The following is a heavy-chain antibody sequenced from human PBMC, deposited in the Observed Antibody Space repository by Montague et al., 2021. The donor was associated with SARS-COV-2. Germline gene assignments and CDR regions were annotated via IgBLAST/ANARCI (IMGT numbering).Heavy chain of an antibody. V-gene: IGHV6-1*01. CDR1: GESVSSDTAA. CDR2: TFYRSQWHT. CDR3: ARDGDYGGTWYSFLQN. J-gene: IGHJ1*01. D-gene: IGHD4-17*01. Sequence: CAISGESVSSDTAAWHWIRQSPSRGLEWLGRTFYRSQWHTDSAASVRSRISFSGDISKNQFSLHLDSVTPEDTAIYYCARDGDYGGTWYSFLQNWGQGTLVIVSS.